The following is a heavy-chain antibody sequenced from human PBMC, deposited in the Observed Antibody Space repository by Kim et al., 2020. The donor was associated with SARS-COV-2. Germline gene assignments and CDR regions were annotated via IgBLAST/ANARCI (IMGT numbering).Heavy chain of an antibody. V-gene: IGHV1-46*01. CDR3: ARDGRKYYDILTGYANDY. Sequence: ASVKVSCKASGYTFTSYYMHWVRQAPGQGLEWMGIINPSGGSTSYAQKFQGRVTMTRDTSTSTVYMELSSLRSEDTAVYYCARDGRKYYDILTGYANDYWGQGTLVTVSS. CDR1: GYTFTSYY. J-gene: IGHJ4*02. D-gene: IGHD3-9*01. CDR2: INPSGGST.